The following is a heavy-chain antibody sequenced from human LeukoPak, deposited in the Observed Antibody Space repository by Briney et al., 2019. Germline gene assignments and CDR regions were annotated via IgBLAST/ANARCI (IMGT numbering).Heavy chain of an antibody. CDR2: IYYSGST. D-gene: IGHD3-10*01. Sequence: SETLSLTCTVSGGSISSSSYYWGWIRQPPGKGLEWIGSIYYSGSTYYNPSLKSRVTISVDTSKNQFSLKLSSVTAADTAVYYCARLYGSGPGFDPWGQGTLVTVSS. CDR1: GGSISSSSYY. CDR3: ARLYGSGPGFDP. V-gene: IGHV4-39*01. J-gene: IGHJ5*02.